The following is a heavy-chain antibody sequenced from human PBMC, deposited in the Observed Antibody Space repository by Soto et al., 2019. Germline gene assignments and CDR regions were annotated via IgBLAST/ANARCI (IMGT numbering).Heavy chain of an antibody. Sequence: QVQLVQSGAEVKKPGASVKVSCKASGYTFTSYGISWVRQAPGQGLEWMGWIRAYNGNTNYAQKRQGRVTMTTDTSTSTAYMELRSMRSDDTAVYYCAIEGSGGLTYYDFWSGHRYYGMDVWREGTTVTVSS. V-gene: IGHV1-18*01. D-gene: IGHD3-3*01. CDR3: AIEGSGGLTYYDFWSGHRYYGMDV. J-gene: IGHJ6*04. CDR2: IRAYNGNT. CDR1: GYTFTSYG.